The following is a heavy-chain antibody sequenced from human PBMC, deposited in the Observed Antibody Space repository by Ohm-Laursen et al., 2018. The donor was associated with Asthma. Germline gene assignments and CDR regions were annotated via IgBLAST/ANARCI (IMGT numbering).Heavy chain of an antibody. J-gene: IGHJ5*02. V-gene: IGHV4-39*01. Sequence: SDTLSLTCAVPGGSISGSSYYWGWIRQPPGKGLEWIGSIYYSGSTSYNPSLKSRVTISVDTSKNQFSLKLSSVTAADTAVYYCARHGSPGTSYSSFDPWGQGTLVTVSS. CDR2: IYYSGST. CDR3: ARHGSPGTSYSSFDP. D-gene: IGHD2-2*01. CDR1: GGSISGSSYY.